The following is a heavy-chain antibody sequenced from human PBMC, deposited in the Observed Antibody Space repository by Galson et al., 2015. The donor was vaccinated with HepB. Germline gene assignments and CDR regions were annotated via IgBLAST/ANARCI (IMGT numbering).Heavy chain of an antibody. CDR3: ANVLYSGYRGGAFDI. V-gene: IGHV3-30*02. D-gene: IGHD5-12*01. CDR1: GFTFSSYG. Sequence: SLRLSCAASGFTFSSYGMHWVRRAPGKGLEWVAFIRYDGSNKYYADSVKGRFTISRDNSKNTLYLQMNSLRAEDTAVYYCANVLYSGYRGGAFDIWGQGTMVTVSS. CDR2: IRYDGSNK. J-gene: IGHJ3*02.